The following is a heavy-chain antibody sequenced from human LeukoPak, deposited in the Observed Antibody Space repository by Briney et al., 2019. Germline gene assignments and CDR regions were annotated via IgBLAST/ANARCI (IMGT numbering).Heavy chain of an antibody. CDR1: GFPFNTYW. CDR3: ARNALTAFDV. D-gene: IGHD3-16*02. Sequence: PGGSLRLSCAASGFPFNTYWMTWVRQAPGEGLEWLVNIKHDGSEAYYVDSVKGRFTISRDNAKNSLYLQMNSLSSDDTAVYYCARNALTAFDVWGQGTMVTVSS. J-gene: IGHJ3*01. V-gene: IGHV3-7*01. CDR2: IKHDGSEA.